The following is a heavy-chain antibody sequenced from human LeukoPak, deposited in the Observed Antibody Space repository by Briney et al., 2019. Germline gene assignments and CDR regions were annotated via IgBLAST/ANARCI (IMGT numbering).Heavy chain of an antibody. V-gene: IGHV5-51*01. CDR2: IYPGDSDT. D-gene: IGHD6-19*01. CDR3: ARRIGSGWYDY. CDR1: GYNFASDW. Sequence: GESLKISCKGSGYNFASDWIGWVRQMPGKGLEWMGLIYPGDSDTRYSPSFQGQVTISADKSVSTAYLQRTNLKASDTAMYYCARRIGSGWYDYWGQGTLVTVSS. J-gene: IGHJ4*02.